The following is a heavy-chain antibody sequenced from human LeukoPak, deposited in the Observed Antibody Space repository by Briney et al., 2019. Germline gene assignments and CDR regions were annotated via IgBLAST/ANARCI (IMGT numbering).Heavy chain of an antibody. D-gene: IGHD4-17*01. V-gene: IGHV2-5*02. CDR3: AHTLTTVTANSFDP. CDR1: GFSLSTSGVG. J-gene: IGHJ5*02. Sequence: SGPTLVKPTQTLTLTCTFSGFSLSTSGVGVGWTRQPPGKALEWLALIYWDDDKRYSPSLKSRLTITKDTSKNQVVLTMTNMDPVDTVTYYWAHTLTTVTANSFDPWGQGTLVTVSS. CDR2: IYWDDDK.